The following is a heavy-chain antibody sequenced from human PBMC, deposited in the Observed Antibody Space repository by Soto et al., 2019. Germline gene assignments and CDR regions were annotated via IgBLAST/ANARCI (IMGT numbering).Heavy chain of an antibody. CDR3: ARLRHTDSGMDV. CDR2: ISYDGSNK. V-gene: IGHV3-30-3*01. J-gene: IGHJ6*02. Sequence: QVQLVESGGGVVQPGRSLRLSCAASGFTFSSYAMHWVRQAPGKGLEWVAVISYDGSNKYYADSVKGRFTISRDNSKNTLYLQMNSLRAEDTAVYYCARLRHTDSGMDVWGQGTTVTVSS. CDR1: GFTFSSYA.